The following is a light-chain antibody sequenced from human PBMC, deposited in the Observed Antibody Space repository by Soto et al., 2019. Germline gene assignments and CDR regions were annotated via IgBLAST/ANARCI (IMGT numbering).Light chain of an antibody. V-gene: IGLV1-40*01. CDR2: SNS. Sequence: QSVLTQPPSVSGAPGQRVTISCTGSSSNIGAGYDVHWYQQLPGTARKLLIYSNSNRPSGVPDRFSGSKSGTSASLAITGLQAEDEADYYCQSYDSSLSGFYVFGTGTKLTVL. CDR3: QSYDSSLSGFYV. CDR1: SSNIGAGYD. J-gene: IGLJ1*01.